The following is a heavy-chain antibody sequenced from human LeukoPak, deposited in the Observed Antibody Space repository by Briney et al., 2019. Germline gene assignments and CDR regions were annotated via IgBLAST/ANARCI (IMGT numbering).Heavy chain of an antibody. CDR1: GFTFSSYW. CDR3: ASALFGVVTRFYY. D-gene: IGHD3-3*01. V-gene: IGHV3-7*01. J-gene: IGHJ4*02. Sequence: PGGSLRLSCAASGFTFSSYWMSWVRQAPGKGLEWVANINQDGSEKYYVDSVKGRFTISRDNAKSSLYLQMNSLRAEDTAVYYCASALFGVVTRFYYWGQGTVVTVSS. CDR2: INQDGSEK.